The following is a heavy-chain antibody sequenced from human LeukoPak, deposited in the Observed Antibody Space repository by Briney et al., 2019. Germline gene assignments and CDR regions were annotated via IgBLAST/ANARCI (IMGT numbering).Heavy chain of an antibody. D-gene: IGHD3-10*01. Sequence: PETLSLTSAVHRASPSGSYGSCIPHPPGKGLECSGEINHSGSTNYNPSLKSRVTISVGTSKNQFSLRRSSVTAADTAVYYCATAHNQREFNTWGQGTLVTAPS. CDR3: ATAHNQREFNT. V-gene: IGHV4-34*01. CDR1: RASPSGSY. J-gene: IGHJ5*02. CDR2: INHSGST.